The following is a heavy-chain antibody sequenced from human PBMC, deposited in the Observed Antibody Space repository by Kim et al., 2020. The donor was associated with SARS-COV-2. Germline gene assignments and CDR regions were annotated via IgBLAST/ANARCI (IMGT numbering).Heavy chain of an antibody. CDR2: T. J-gene: IGHJ6*02. D-gene: IGHD2-15*01. V-gene: IGHV3-66*01. Sequence: TTYADSVKGRFTISRDNSKHTLYLQMNSLRAEDTAVYYCARGDIYYGMDVWGQGTTVTVSS. CDR3: ARGDIYYGMDV.